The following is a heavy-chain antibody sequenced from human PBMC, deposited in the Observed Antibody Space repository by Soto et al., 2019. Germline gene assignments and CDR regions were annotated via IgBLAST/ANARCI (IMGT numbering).Heavy chain of an antibody. Sequence: EVQLLESGGGLVQPGGSLRLSCAASGFTFNNYAMSWVHQAPGKGLEWVSSISGNGGNTYYADPVKGRFTVSRDNSWNTLYLQTNSLRAEDTAVYYCVKEQGFRAFDYWGQGILVTVSS. D-gene: IGHD2-21*01. J-gene: IGHJ4*02. CDR3: VKEQGFRAFDY. V-gene: IGHV3-23*01. CDR1: GFTFNNYA. CDR2: ISGNGGNT.